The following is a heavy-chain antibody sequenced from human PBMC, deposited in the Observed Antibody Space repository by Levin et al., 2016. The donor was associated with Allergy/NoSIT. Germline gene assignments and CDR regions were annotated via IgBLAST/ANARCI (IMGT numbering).Heavy chain of an antibody. V-gene: IGHV3-48*02. D-gene: IGHD4-17*01. J-gene: IGHJ4*02. Sequence: WIRQPPGKGLEWVSYISSSSSTIYYADSVKGRFTISRDNAKNSLYLQMNSLRDEDTAVYYCARDYPLTTALSLSYYFDYWGQGTLVTVSS. CDR3: ARDYPLTTALSLSYYFDY. CDR2: ISSSSSTI.